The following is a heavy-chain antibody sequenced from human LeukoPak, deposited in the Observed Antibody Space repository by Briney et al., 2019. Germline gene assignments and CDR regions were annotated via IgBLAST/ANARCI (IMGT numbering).Heavy chain of an antibody. J-gene: IGHJ4*02. D-gene: IGHD5-12*01. CDR2: INPNSGGT. V-gene: IGHV1-2*06. Sequence: GASVKVSCKASGYTFTGHYMHWVRQAPGQGLEWVGRINPNSGGTNYAQKFQGRVTMTRDTSISTAYMELSRLRSDDTAVYYCARDGVDSGYDDSADYWGQGTLVTVSS. CDR3: ARDGVDSGYDDSADY. CDR1: GYTFTGHY.